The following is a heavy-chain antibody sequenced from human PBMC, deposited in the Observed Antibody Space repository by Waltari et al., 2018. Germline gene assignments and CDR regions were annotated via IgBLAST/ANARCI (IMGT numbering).Heavy chain of an antibody. D-gene: IGHD5-18*01. CDR2: IREKASSYST. V-gene: IGHV3-72*01. J-gene: IGHJ4*02. Sequence: EVQLVESGGGVVQPGGSLRLSCAASGFTFSDHYMDWVRQAPVKGLCGCGRIREKASSYSTEYAASVKGRFTISRDDSKNSLYLQMNSLKTEDTGVYFCARVTTDTATVDYWGQGALVTVSS. CDR1: GFTFSDHY. CDR3: ARVTTDTATVDY.